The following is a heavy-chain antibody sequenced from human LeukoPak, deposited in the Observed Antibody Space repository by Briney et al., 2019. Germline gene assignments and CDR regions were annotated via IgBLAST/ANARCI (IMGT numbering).Heavy chain of an antibody. CDR2: IKSKTHGGTT. CDR3: ATSTTAPGGFDS. Sequence: GGSLRLSCAASGFTFNYAWMNWVRQAPGKGLEWVGRIKSKTHGGTTDYAAPVKGRFTISRDDSKDTLYLQMNNLKTEDTAVYYCATSTTAPGGFDSWGQGTLVTVSS. V-gene: IGHV3-15*07. J-gene: IGHJ4*02. D-gene: IGHD6-13*01. CDR1: GFTFNYAW.